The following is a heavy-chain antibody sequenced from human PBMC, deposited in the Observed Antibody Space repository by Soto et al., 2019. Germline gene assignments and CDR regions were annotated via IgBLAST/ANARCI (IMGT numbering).Heavy chain of an antibody. CDR3: ARRGLRWVYYYYGMEV. CDR1: GYSFTSYW. J-gene: IGHJ6*02. CDR2: IDPSDSYT. V-gene: IGHV5-10-1*01. D-gene: IGHD4-17*01. Sequence: PGESLKISCNGSGYSFTSYWISWVRQMPGKGLEWMGRIDPSDSYTNYSPSFQGHVTISADKSISTAYLQWSSLKASDTAMYYCARRGLRWVYYYYGMEVWGQGTTVPVSS.